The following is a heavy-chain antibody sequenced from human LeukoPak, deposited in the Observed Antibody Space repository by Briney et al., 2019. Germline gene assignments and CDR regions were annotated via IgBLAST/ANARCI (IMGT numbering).Heavy chain of an antibody. CDR3: ARDVGARLPGY. CDR1: GGSFSGYY. CDR2: INHSGSA. D-gene: IGHD6-6*01. V-gene: IGHV4-34*01. Sequence: SETLSLTCAVYGGSFSGYYWSWIRQPPGKGLEWIGEINHSGSANYNPSLKGRVTISVDKSKNQLSLILSSVTAGDTAVYYCARDVGARLPGYWGQGTLATVSS. J-gene: IGHJ4*02.